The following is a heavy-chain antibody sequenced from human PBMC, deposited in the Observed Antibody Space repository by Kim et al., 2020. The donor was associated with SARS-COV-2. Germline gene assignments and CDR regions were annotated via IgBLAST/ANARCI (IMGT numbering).Heavy chain of an antibody. CDR3: ARDSGYSSSWYFDY. J-gene: IGHJ4*02. CDR1: GFTFSSYA. CDR2: ISYDGSNK. Sequence: GGSLRLSCAASGFTFSSYAMHWVRQAPGKGLEWVAVISYDGSNKYYADSVKGRFTISRDNSKNTLYLQMNSLRAEDTAVYYCARDSGYSSSWYFDYWGQGTLVTVSS. V-gene: IGHV3-30*04. D-gene: IGHD6-13*01.